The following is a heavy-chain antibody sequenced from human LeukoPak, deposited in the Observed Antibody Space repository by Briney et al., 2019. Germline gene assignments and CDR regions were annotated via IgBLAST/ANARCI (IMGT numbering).Heavy chain of an antibody. Sequence: ASVTVSCKASGYTFTSYGISWVRQAPGQGLEWMGWISAYNGNTNYAQKLQGRVTMTTDTSTSTAYMELRSLRSDDTTVYYCARALSSSWDFDIWGQGTMVTVSS. J-gene: IGHJ3*02. CDR1: GYTFTSYG. CDR3: ARALSSSWDFDI. V-gene: IGHV1-18*04. CDR2: ISAYNGNT. D-gene: IGHD6-13*01.